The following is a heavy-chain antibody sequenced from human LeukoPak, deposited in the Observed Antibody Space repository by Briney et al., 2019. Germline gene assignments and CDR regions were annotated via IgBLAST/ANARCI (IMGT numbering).Heavy chain of an antibody. D-gene: IGHD4-17*01. CDR3: ARGGSTDKRRPVDY. Sequence: SETLSLTCTVSGGSISSYYWSWIRQPPVKGLEWSGGIYHSGSTYYNPSLKSRVTISVDTSKNQFSLKLSSVTAADTAVYYCARGGSTDKRRPVDYWGQGTLVTVSS. J-gene: IGHJ4*02. CDR2: IYHSGST. V-gene: IGHV4-59*08. CDR1: GGSISSYY.